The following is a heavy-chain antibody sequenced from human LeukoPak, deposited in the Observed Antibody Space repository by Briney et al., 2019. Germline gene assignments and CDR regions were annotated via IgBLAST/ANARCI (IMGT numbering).Heavy chain of an antibody. V-gene: IGHV3-33*01. D-gene: IGHD6-19*01. CDR1: GFTFTSYG. Sequence: PGGSLRLSCAASGFTFTSYGMHWVRQAPGKGLEWVAVIWYDGSSVYYADSVKGRFTISRDNSINTLYLQMNSLGVGDTAVYYCARYSSTSNYYYGMDVWGQGTTVTVSS. J-gene: IGHJ6*02. CDR2: IWYDGSSV. CDR3: ARYSSTSNYYYGMDV.